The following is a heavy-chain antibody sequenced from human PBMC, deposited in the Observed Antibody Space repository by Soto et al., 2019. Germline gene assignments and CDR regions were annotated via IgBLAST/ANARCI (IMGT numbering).Heavy chain of an antibody. CDR3: ARGIGAYYYGSGSYYNGDYYYYGMDV. D-gene: IGHD3-10*01. CDR2: MNPNSGNT. V-gene: IGHV1-8*01. CDR1: GSTFTSYD. Sequence: ASVKVSCKASGSTFTSYDINWGRQATGQGLEWMGWMNPNSGNTGYAQKFQGRVTMTRNTSISTAYMELSGLRSEDTAVYYCARGIGAYYYGSGSYYNGDYYYYGMDVWGQGTTVTVSS. J-gene: IGHJ6*02.